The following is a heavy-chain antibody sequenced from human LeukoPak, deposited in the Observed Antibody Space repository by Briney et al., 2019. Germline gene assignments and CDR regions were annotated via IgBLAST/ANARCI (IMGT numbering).Heavy chain of an antibody. J-gene: IGHJ6*03. Sequence: SVKVSCKASGGTFSSYAISWVRQAPGQGLEWMGGIIPIFGTANYAQKFQGRVTITADESTSTAYMELSSLRSEDTAVYYCARGPYSSSWSSGDYYYYYMDVWGKGTTVTVSS. D-gene: IGHD6-13*01. CDR3: ARGPYSSSWSSGDYYYYYMDV. CDR1: GGTFSSYA. CDR2: IIPIFGTA. V-gene: IGHV1-69*01.